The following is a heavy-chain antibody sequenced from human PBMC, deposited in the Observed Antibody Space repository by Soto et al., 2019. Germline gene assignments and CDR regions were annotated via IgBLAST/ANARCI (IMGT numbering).Heavy chain of an antibody. D-gene: IGHD1-26*01. V-gene: IGHV3-9*01. CDR1: GFTFDDYA. J-gene: IGHJ4*02. CDR3: AKDKWELSYYFDY. CDR2: ISWNSGSI. Sequence: EVQLVESGGGLVQPGRSLRLSCAASGFTFDDYAMHWVRQAPGKGLEWVSGISWNSGSIGYADSVKGRFTISRDNAKNSLYLQMKSLRAEDTALYYCAKDKWELSYYFDYWGQGTLVTVSS.